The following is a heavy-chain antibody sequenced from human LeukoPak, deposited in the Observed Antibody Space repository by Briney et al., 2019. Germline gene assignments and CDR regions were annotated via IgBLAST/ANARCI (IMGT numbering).Heavy chain of an antibody. Sequence: SETLSLTCTVSGGSINNFYWSWIRQPAGKGLEWIGRISATGSINYNPSLKSRVTMSVDASKNQFSLKVTSVTAADTAVYYCPRASYCDNSVCHNLAWFGPWGQGALVTVSS. CDR3: PRASYCDNSVCHNLAWFGP. D-gene: IGHD2-8*01. CDR1: GGSINNFY. CDR2: ISATGSI. V-gene: IGHV4-4*07. J-gene: IGHJ5*02.